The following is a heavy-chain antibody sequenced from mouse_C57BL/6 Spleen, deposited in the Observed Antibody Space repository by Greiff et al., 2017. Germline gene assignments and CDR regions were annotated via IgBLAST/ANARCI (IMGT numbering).Heavy chain of an antibody. D-gene: IGHD1-1*01. CDR2: IDPSDSYT. CDR3: ARSGYGSSYFDY. CDR1: GYTFTSYW. Sequence: QVQLQQPGAELVKPGASVKLSCKASGYTFTSYWMQWVKQRPGQGLEWIGEIDPSDSYTNYNQKFKGKATLTVDTSSSTAYMLLSSLTSEDSAVYYCARSGYGSSYFDYWGQGTTLTVSS. J-gene: IGHJ2*01. V-gene: IGHV1-50*01.